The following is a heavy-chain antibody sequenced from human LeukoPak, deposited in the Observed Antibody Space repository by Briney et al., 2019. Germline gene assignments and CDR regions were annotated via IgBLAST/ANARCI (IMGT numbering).Heavy chain of an antibody. Sequence: PSETLSLTCAVSGGSFSGYYWTWIRQPPGKGLEWIGEINHSGSANYNPSLKSRVIISLDTSKNQFSLNLSSVTAADTAVYYCARGNVLRFLQGYYFDYWGQGTLVTVSS. V-gene: IGHV4-34*01. D-gene: IGHD3-3*01. CDR2: INHSGSA. CDR1: GGSFSGYY. CDR3: ARGNVLRFLQGYYFDY. J-gene: IGHJ4*02.